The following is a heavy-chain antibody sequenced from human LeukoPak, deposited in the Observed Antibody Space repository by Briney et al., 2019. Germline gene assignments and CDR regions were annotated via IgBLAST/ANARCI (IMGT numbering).Heavy chain of an antibody. CDR1: GFTFSSYS. D-gene: IGHD3-3*01. CDR2: ISSSSSYI. V-gene: IGHV3-21*01. CDR3: ARAKRGLEWFGPLEY. J-gene: IGHJ4*02. Sequence: PGGSLRLSCAASGFTFSSYSMNWVRQAPGKGLESVSSISSSSSYIYYADSVKGRFTISRDNAKNSLYLQMNSLRAEDTAVYYCARAKRGLEWFGPLEYWGQGTLVTVSS.